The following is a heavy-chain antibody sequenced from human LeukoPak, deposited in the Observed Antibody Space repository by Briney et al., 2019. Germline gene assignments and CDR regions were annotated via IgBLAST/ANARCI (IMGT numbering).Heavy chain of an antibody. CDR2: TNSGGTST. J-gene: IGHJ4*02. D-gene: IGHD2-8*01. CDR3: AKQSYARSLGE. V-gene: IGHV3-23*01. Sequence: GGSLRLSCATSGFAFSDFSMSWVRQAPGKGLEWISTTNSGGTSTYYAESVKGRFTISRDNSKNTLYLQMSSLRVEDTAVYYCAKQSYARSLGEGGPGTLVSVSS. CDR1: GFAFSDFS.